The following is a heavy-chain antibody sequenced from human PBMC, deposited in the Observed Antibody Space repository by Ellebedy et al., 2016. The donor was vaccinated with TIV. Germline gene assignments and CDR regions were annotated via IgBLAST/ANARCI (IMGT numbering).Heavy chain of an antibody. J-gene: IGHJ5*01. CDR2: INGDSSVI. Sequence: GESLKISCAASGFTFSSYSMTWVRQAPGKGLEWVSSINGDSSVIYYADSVKGRFTISRDNALHSLFLQMNSLRAEDTAVYYCARASPSGGDWFYYWGQGTLVTVSS. CDR1: GFTFSSYS. CDR3: ARASPSGGDWFYY. D-gene: IGHD2-21*01. V-gene: IGHV3-48*04.